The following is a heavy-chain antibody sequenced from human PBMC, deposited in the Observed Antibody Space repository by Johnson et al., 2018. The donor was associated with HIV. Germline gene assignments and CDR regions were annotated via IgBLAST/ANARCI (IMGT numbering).Heavy chain of an antibody. CDR3: AKARRYSGSYGDGAFDI. J-gene: IGHJ3*02. CDR2: ISSSGSTI. V-gene: IGHV3-11*04. Sequence: QVQLVESGGGLVQPGGSLRLSCVVSGFTFSDYYMSWIRQAPGKGLEWVSYISSSGSTIYYADSVKGRFTISRDNAKNSLYLQMNSLRAEDTAVYYCAKARRYSGSYGDGAFDIWGQGTMVTVSS. CDR1: GFTFSDYY. D-gene: IGHD1-26*01.